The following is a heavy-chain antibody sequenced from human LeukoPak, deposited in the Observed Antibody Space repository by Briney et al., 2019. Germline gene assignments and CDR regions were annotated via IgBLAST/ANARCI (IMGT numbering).Heavy chain of an antibody. Sequence: ASVKVSCKASGYTFTSYYIHWVRQAPGQGLEWMGVISPSGDSTTYAQKFQGRVTMTRDTSTSTVYMELSSLTSEDTAVYYCARVPYYDSSGYDNWGQGTLVTVSS. CDR3: ARVPYYDSSGYDN. D-gene: IGHD3-22*01. J-gene: IGHJ4*02. CDR2: ISPSGDST. V-gene: IGHV1-46*01. CDR1: GYTFTSYY.